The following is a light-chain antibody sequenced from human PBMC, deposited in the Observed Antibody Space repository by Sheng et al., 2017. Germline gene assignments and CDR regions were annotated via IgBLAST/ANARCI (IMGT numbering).Light chain of an antibody. V-gene: IGKV3-20*01. J-gene: IGKJ4*01. Sequence: EIVLTQSPASLSLSPGERVTLSCRASQSVDNYLAWYQQKPGQSPRLLIYGASSRATGIPDRFSGSGSETDFTLTISRLETEDFAVYFCQQYGSSPLTFGGGTKVEIK. CDR1: QSVDNY. CDR2: GAS. CDR3: QQYGSSPLT.